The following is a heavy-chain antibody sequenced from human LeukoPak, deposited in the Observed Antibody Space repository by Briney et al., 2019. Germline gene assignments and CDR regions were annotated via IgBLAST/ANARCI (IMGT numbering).Heavy chain of an antibody. CDR2: INPSGGST. Sequence: GASVKVSCKASGYTFTSYYMHRVRQAPGQGLEWMGIINPSGGSTSYAQKFQGRVTMTRDTSTSTVYMELSSLRSEDTAVYYCARALSLLLWFGEFGYWGQGTLVTVSS. CDR3: ARALSLLLWFGEFGY. J-gene: IGHJ4*02. V-gene: IGHV1-46*01. CDR1: GYTFTSYY. D-gene: IGHD3-10*01.